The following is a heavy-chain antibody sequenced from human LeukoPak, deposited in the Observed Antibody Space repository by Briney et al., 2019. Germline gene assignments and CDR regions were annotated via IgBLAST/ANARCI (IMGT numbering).Heavy chain of an antibody. CDR2: ISYDGSNK. V-gene: IGHV3-30*04. J-gene: IGHJ4*02. CDR3: ARSTMVRGVIFDY. CDR1: GFTFSSYA. Sequence: QAGGSLRLSCAASGFTFSSYAMHWVRQAAGKGLEWVAVISYDGSNKYYADSVKGRFTISRDNSKNTLYLQMNSLRAEDTAVYYCARSTMVRGVIFDYWGQGTLVTVSS. D-gene: IGHD3-10*01.